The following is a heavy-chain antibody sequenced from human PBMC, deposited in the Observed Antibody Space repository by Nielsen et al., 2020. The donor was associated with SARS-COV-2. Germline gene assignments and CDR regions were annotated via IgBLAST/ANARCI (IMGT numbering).Heavy chain of an antibody. CDR2: IKQDGSEK. Sequence: GESLKISCAASGFTFSSYWMSWVRQAPGKGLEWVANIKQDGSEKYYVDSVKGRFTISRDNAKNALYLQVNSLRAEDTAVYYCVRGPSDRSLLNWGQGTLVTVSS. D-gene: IGHD6-13*01. CDR1: GFTFSSYW. J-gene: IGHJ4*02. CDR3: VRGPSDRSLLN. V-gene: IGHV3-7*01.